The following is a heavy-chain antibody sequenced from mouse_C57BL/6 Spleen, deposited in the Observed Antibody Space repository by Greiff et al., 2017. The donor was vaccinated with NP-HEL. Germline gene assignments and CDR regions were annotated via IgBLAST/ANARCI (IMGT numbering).Heavy chain of an antibody. V-gene: IGHV5-12*01. J-gene: IGHJ2*01. Sequence: EVHLVESGGGLVQPGGSLKLSCAASGFTLSDYYMYWVRQTPEKRLEWVAYISNGGGSTYYPDTVKGRFTISRDNAKNTLYLQMSRLKSEDTAMYYCARQDGYLYFDYWGQGTTLTVSS. CDR2: ISNGGGST. D-gene: IGHD2-3*01. CDR1: GFTLSDYY. CDR3: ARQDGYLYFDY.